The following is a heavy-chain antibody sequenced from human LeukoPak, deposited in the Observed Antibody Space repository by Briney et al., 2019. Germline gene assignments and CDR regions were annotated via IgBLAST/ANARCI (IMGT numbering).Heavy chain of an antibody. J-gene: IGHJ4*02. D-gene: IGHD2-8*01. Sequence: GGSLRLSCAASGFTVSSNYMSWVRQAPGKGLEWVSTISGSGNTYYADSVKGRFTISRDNSKNTLYLQMNSLRAEDTAVYYCAKVMGRELRLYYFDYWGQGTLVTVSS. CDR3: AKVMGRELRLYYFDY. CDR1: GFTVSSNY. CDR2: ISGSGNT. V-gene: IGHV3-53*01.